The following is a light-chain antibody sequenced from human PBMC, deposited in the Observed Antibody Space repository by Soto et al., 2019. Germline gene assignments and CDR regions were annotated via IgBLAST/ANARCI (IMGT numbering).Light chain of an antibody. CDR1: SSNIGSNY. CDR2: RNN. CDR3: AAWDDSLSGWV. J-gene: IGLJ3*02. V-gene: IGLV1-47*01. Sequence: QSVLTQPPSASGTPGQRVTISCSGSSSNIGSNYVYWYQQLPGTAPKLLIYRNNQRPSGVPDRFSGSNSGTSASLDISVLRSEDEADYYCAAWDDSLSGWVFGGGTKLTVL.